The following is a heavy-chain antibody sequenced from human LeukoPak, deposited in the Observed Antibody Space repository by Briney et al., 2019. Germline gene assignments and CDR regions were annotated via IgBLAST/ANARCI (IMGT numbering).Heavy chain of an antibody. D-gene: IGHD6-13*01. V-gene: IGHV1-46*01. CDR2: INPSGGGT. CDR3: VRGSPPSGSWYEMGPTPNFDY. Sequence: ASVKVSCKASGYTFTTYQMHWVRQAPGQGLEWMGIINPSGGGTNYAQKFQGRVTMTRDTSTSTVYMELSSLRSEDTAVYYCVRGSPPSGSWYEMGPTPNFDYWGQGTLVSVSS. J-gene: IGHJ4*02. CDR1: GYTFTTYQ.